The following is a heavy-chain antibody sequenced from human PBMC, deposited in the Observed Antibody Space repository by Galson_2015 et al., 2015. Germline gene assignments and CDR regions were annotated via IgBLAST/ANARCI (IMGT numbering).Heavy chain of an antibody. CDR2: IKSKPDGATT. CDR1: GFTFSNAW. J-gene: IGHJ4*02. V-gene: IGHV3-15*01. D-gene: IGHD6-19*01. Sequence: SLRLSCAASGFTFSNAWMSWVRQAPGKGLEWVGRIKSKPDGATTDYAAPVKGRFTISRDDSKNTVYLQMNSLKTEDTAVYYCTTISPSGWLHDDYWGQGTLVTVSS. CDR3: TTISPSGWLHDDY.